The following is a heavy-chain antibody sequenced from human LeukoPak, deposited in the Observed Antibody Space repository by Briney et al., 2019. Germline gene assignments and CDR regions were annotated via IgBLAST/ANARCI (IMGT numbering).Heavy chain of an antibody. D-gene: IGHD2-21*02. J-gene: IGHJ4*02. CDR2: IYYSGGT. CDR1: GGSISSNY. CDR3: ARGRHSAHIVVVTDKYFDY. Sequence: PSETLSLTCTVSGGSISSNYWSWIRQPPGKGLEWIGYIYYSGGTKYNPSLKSRVTISVDTSKNQFSLKLTSVTAADTAIYYCARGRHSAHIVVVTDKYFDYWGQGTLVTVSS. V-gene: IGHV4-59*01.